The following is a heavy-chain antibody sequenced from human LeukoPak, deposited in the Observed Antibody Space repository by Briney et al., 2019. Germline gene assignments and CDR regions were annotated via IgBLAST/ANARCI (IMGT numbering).Heavy chain of an antibody. Sequence: KPSETLSLTCTVSGGSISSSNYYWGWIRQPPGKGLEWIGTIYYSGSTYYNPSLKSRVTISVDTSKNQFSLKLSSVTAADTAVYYCARGTMTTVTYYFDYWGQGTLVTVSS. CDR2: IYYSGST. J-gene: IGHJ4*02. V-gene: IGHV4-39*07. CDR1: GGSISSSNYY. CDR3: ARGTMTTVTYYFDY. D-gene: IGHD4-17*01.